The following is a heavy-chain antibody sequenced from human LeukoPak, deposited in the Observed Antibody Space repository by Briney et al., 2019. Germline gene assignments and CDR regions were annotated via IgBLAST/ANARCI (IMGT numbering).Heavy chain of an antibody. CDR2: IYYSGST. D-gene: IGHD3-22*01. V-gene: IGHV4-59*01. CDR3: ARGRGPYYDSSGYYRDAFDI. CDR1: GGSISSYY. J-gene: IGHJ3*02. Sequence: PSETLSLTCTVSGGSISSYYWSWIRQPPGKGLEWIGYIYYSGSTNYNPSPKSRVTISVDTSKNQFSLKLSSVTAADTAVYYCARGRGPYYDSSGYYRDAFDIWGQGTMVTVSS.